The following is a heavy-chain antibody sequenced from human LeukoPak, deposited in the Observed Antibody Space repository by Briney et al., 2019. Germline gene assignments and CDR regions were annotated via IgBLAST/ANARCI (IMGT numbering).Heavy chain of an antibody. CDR3: TRSPPPGATAFGVVDF. CDR1: GGSFSGSY. J-gene: IGHJ4*02. CDR2: INHSGGT. Sequence: TSETLSLTCAVYGGSFSGSYWNWIRQRPNKWLEWIGEINHSGGTNYNPSLKSRVTISIDTSKNQFSLKLRSVTAADTAVYYCTRSPPPGATAFGVVDFWGRGTLVTVSS. V-gene: IGHV4-34*01. D-gene: IGHD3-16*01.